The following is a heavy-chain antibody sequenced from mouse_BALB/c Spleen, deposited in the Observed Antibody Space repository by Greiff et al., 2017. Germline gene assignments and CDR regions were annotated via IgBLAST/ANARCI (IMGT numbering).Heavy chain of an antibody. V-gene: IGHV14-3*02. CDR1: GFNIKDTY. CDR3: ARSQYGNYAWFAD. CDR2: IDPANGNT. D-gene: IGHD2-10*02. Sequence: EVQLQQSGAELVKPGASVKLSCTASGFNIKDTYMHWVKQRPEQGLEWIGRIDPANGNTKSDPKFQGKATITADTSSNTAYRQLSSLTSEDTAVYYCARSQYGNYAWFADWGQGTLVTVSA. J-gene: IGHJ3*01.